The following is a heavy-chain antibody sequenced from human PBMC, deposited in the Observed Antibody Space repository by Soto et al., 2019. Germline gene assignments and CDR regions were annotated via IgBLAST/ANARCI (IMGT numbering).Heavy chain of an antibody. D-gene: IGHD2-15*01. CDR2: IIPIFGTT. Sequence: QVQLVQSGAEVKKPGSSVKVSCKASGGTFSSYAISWVRQAPGQGLEWMGGIIPIFGTTNYAQKFQGRVTITADESTSTAYMELSSLRSEDTAMYYCARVVTVVKSFHYWYFDLWGRGTXXT. J-gene: IGHJ2*01. CDR1: GGTFSSYA. CDR3: ARVVTVVKSFHYWYFDL. V-gene: IGHV1-69*12.